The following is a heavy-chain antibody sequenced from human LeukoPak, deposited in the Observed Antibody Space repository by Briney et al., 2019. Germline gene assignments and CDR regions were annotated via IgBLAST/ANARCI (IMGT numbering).Heavy chain of an antibody. D-gene: IGHD2-2*01. CDR2: TYYGGST. V-gene: IGHV4-39*01. CDR1: GGSISSSTYY. Sequence: SETRSLTGTVSGGSISSSTYYWGRIRQPPGKGLEGIGSTYYGGSTYQNPSLKSRVTISVDTSKNQFSLKLSSVTAADTAVYYCVRLSHIVVAPAVDWGQGTLVTVSS. J-gene: IGHJ4*02. CDR3: VRLSHIVVAPAVD.